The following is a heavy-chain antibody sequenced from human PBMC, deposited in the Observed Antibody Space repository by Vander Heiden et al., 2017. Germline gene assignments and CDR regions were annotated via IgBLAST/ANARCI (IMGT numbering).Heavy chain of an antibody. Sequence: QLQLQESGPGLVKPSDNLSLTCDVSGVFTTATSFYWGWVRQSPGKGLEWIGSLYHSGTTYYNRYLRSRLTISVDTSKTLFALKLSAVTAADTAVYFCVRGIGDLWYYGMDVWGQGTTVTVSS. CDR3: VRGIGDLWYYGMDV. V-gene: IGHV4-39*01. CDR2: LYHSGTT. J-gene: IGHJ6*01. D-gene: IGHD3-3*01. CDR1: GVFTTATSFY.